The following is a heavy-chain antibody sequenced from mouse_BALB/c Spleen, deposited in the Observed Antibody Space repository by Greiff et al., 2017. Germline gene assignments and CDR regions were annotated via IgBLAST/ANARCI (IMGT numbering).Heavy chain of an antibody. V-gene: IGHV5-9-4*01. Sequence: VAEISSGGSYTYYPDTVTGRFTISRDNAKNTLYLEMSSLRSEDTAMYYCARDGSSYFDYWGQGTTLTVSS. D-gene: IGHD1-1*01. CDR3: ARDGSSYFDY. CDR2: ISSGGSYT. J-gene: IGHJ2*01.